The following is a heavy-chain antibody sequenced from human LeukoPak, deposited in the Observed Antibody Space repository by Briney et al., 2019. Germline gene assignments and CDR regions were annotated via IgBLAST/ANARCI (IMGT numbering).Heavy chain of an antibody. CDR3: ARDRLSSFDY. CDR2: IDYSGST. CDR1: GCSISSSSYY. V-gene: IGHV4-39*07. Sequence: PSGTLSLTCTVSGCSISSSSYYWGWIRQPPGKGLEWIGSIDYSGSTYYNPALKSRVTISVDTSKNQFSLKLSSVTAADTAVYYCARDRLSSFDYWGQGTLVTVSS. D-gene: IGHD6-6*01. J-gene: IGHJ4*02.